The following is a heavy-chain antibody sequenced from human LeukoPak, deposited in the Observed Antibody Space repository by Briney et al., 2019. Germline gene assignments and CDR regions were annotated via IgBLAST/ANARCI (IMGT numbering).Heavy chain of an antibody. D-gene: IGHD3-10*01. CDR2: IIPTLGVA. CDR3: ARDMDVGFGESVDS. V-gene: IGHV1-69*04. Sequence: SVKVSCKASGGTFTSHAISWVRQAPGQGLEWMGRIIPTLGVATYAQKLQGRVTITADRSTSTAYMELSSLRSEDTTVYYCARDMDVGFGESVDSWGQGSLVTVSS. J-gene: IGHJ4*02. CDR1: GGTFTSHA.